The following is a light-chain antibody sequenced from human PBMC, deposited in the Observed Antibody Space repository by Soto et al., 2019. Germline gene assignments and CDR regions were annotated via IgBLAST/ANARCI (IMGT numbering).Light chain of an antibody. CDR1: QIVSTRF. Sequence: EIVLTQSPCTLSLSPGERGTLSCRAMQIVSTRFLAWYQQKPGQAPRLLIYGASSRATGIPDRFSGSGSGTDFTLTISRLEPEDFAVYYCQQYGSSQTFGQGTKVDIK. V-gene: IGKV3-20*01. CDR2: GAS. CDR3: QQYGSSQT. J-gene: IGKJ1*01.